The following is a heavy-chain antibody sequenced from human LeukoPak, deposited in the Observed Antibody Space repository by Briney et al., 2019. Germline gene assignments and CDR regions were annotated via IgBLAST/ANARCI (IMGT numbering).Heavy chain of an antibody. J-gene: IGHJ4*02. CDR1: GFTFSSYA. D-gene: IGHD3-10*02. Sequence: GRSLRLSCAASGFTFSSYAMHWVRQAPGKGLEWVAVISYDGSNKYYADSVKGRFTISRDDSKNKLYLQMNSLRAEDTAVYYCARDSPRVRGVFESWGQGTLVTVSS. V-gene: IGHV3-30*14. CDR3: ARDSPRVRGVFES. CDR2: ISYDGSNK.